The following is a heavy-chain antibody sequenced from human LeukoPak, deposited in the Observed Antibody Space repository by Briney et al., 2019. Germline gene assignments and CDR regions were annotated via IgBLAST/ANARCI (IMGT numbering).Heavy chain of an antibody. CDR3: ARRVGSPKLYGMDV. Sequence: ASVKVSCKASGYTFTSYDINWVRQATGQGLEWMGWTNPNSGNTGYAQKFQGRVTMTRNTSISTAYMELSSLRSEDTAVYYCARRVGSPKLYGMDVWGQGTTVTVSS. V-gene: IGHV1-8*01. CDR1: GYTFTSYD. CDR2: TNPNSGNT. D-gene: IGHD3-10*01. J-gene: IGHJ6*02.